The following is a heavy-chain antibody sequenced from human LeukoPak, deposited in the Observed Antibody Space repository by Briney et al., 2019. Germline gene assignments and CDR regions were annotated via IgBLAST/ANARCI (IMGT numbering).Heavy chain of an antibody. D-gene: IGHD2-15*01. J-gene: IGHJ4*02. CDR3: SREDGGSCYNY. Sequence: GASVKVSCKASGYTFTDYYMHWVRQAPGQGLEWMAWINPNSGGTNYAQKFQGRVTMTRDTSTSTAYMELSRLTSDDTAVYYCSREDGGSCYNYWGQGTLVTVSS. V-gene: IGHV1-2*02. CDR1: GYTFTDYY. CDR2: INPNSGGT.